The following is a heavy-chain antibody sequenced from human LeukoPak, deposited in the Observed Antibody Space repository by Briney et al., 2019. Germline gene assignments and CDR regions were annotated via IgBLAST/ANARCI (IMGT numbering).Heavy chain of an antibody. CDR3: AREGRDGYTFDY. D-gene: IGHD5-24*01. Sequence: SVKVSCKASGGTFSSYAISWVRQAPGQGLEWMGRIIPILGIANYAQKFQGRVTITADKSTSTAYMELSSLRSEDTAVYYCAREGRDGYTFDYWGQGTLVTVSS. J-gene: IGHJ4*02. CDR1: GGTFSSYA. V-gene: IGHV1-69*04. CDR2: IIPILGIA.